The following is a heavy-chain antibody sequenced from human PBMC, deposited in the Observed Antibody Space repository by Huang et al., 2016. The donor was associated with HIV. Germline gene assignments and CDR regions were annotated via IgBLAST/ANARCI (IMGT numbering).Heavy chain of an antibody. CDR3: ARAKDTWDAYDI. V-gene: IGHV3-30*04. D-gene: IGHD5-18*01. Sequence: QVQLVESGGGVVQPGRSLRLSCAASGFPFNNHAMHWVRQAPGKGREWVAVISNDVRNNYYADSVKGRFTISRYSSKSTLFLHMTSLRTEDTAVYYCARAKDTWDAYDIWGQGTMVIVSS. CDR2: ISNDVRNN. CDR1: GFPFNNHA. J-gene: IGHJ3*02.